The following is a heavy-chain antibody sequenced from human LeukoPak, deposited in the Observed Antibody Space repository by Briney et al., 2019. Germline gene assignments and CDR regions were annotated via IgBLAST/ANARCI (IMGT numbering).Heavy chain of an antibody. Sequence: GSLKISRKGSGYSFNSYSNGRGGPMPRERLEWVGIIYPGDSDTRYSPSFQGQVTISADKSISTAYLQWSSLKASDTAMYYCAREGYYYDSSGYYDYWGQGTLVTVSS. CDR2: IYPGDSDT. CDR3: AREGYYYDSSGYYDY. J-gene: IGHJ4*02. D-gene: IGHD3-22*01. V-gene: IGHV5-51*01. CDR1: GYSFNSYS.